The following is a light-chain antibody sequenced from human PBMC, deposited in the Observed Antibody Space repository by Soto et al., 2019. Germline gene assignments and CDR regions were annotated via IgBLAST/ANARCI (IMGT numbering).Light chain of an antibody. V-gene: IGLV2-14*01. CDR1: SSDVGGYNY. CDR3: SSYTSTNTLAV. Sequence: QSALTQPASVSGSPGQSITISCTGTSSDVGGYNYVSWYQQHAGFAPKLIIYEVSNRPSGVSNRFSGSKSGDTASLTISGLQAEDEADYYCSSYTSTNTLAVFGTATKLTVL. J-gene: IGLJ1*01. CDR2: EVS.